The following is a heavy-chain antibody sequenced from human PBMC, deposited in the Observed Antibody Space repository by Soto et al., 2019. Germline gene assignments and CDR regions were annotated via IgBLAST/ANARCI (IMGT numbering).Heavy chain of an antibody. Sequence: SETLSLTCAVSGGPSSSSNWWSWVRHPPGNGREWGGEIDHSGSTNYNPALKSRVTISVDKSKNKFSLKLSSVTAADTAVYYCATYHFGSHSRLDPWGQGTMVTVSS. CDR1: GGPSSSSNW. CDR2: IDHSGST. CDR3: ATYHFGSHSRLDP. V-gene: IGHV4-4*02. D-gene: IGHD3-3*01. J-gene: IGHJ5*02.